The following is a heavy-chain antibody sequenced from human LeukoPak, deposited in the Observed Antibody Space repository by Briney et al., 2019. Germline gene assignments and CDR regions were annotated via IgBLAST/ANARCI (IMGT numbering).Heavy chain of an antibody. CDR2: VRSRAYGGTP. Sequence: GGSLRLSCIASGFTFGDYAMDWVRQAPGKGLEWVGFVRSRAYGGTPEYGASVKGRFTITRDDSKAVAYLQMNSLTAEDTAVYYCARGPSVAAHLDYWGQGTLVTVSS. D-gene: IGHD5-12*01. V-gene: IGHV3-49*04. CDR1: GFTFGDYA. J-gene: IGHJ4*02. CDR3: ARGPSVAAHLDY.